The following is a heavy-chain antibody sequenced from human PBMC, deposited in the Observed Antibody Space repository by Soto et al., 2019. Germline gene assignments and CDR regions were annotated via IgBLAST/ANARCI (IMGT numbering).Heavy chain of an antibody. V-gene: IGHV4-30-4*02. CDR2: IYYSGST. CDR3: ATYPTGGSYLDY. Sequence: SETLSLTGTVSGGSISSGYYYWSWIRQPPGKGLEWIGYIYYSGSTYYNPSLKSRVTISVDTYKNQFSLKLSSVTAADTAVYYCATYPTGGSYLDYLGQLTLVAVCS. CDR1: GGSISSGYYY. D-gene: IGHD3-16*01. J-gene: IGHJ4*02.